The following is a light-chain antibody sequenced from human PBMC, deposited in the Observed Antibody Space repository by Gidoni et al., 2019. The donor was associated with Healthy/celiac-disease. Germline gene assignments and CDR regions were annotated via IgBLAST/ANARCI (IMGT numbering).Light chain of an antibody. CDR3: QKYKSAPS. J-gene: IGKJ4*01. V-gene: IGKV1-27*01. CDR2: AAS. Sequence: DIQMIQSPSPLSASVGDRVTITCRASPGISNYLPWYQQKPGKVPKLLIYAASTLQSGVPSRFSGSGSGTDFTLAISRLQPEDVATYYCQKYKSAPSFGEGTKVEIK. CDR1: PGISNY.